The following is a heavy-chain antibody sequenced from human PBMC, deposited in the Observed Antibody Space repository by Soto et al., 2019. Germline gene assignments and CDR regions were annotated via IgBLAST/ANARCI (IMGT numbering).Heavy chain of an antibody. Sequence: EVQLVESGGGLVKPGGSLRLSCAASGFTFSSYSMNWVRQAPGKGLEWVSSISSSSSYIYYADSVKGRCTITRDNAKNFHYLAMNTLGAEDTAVYYCARGAAYCSVGSCSSHYYFDYWGPGTLVPVSS. CDR3: ARGAAYCSVGSCSSHYYFDY. CDR1: GFTFSSYS. J-gene: IGHJ4*01. D-gene: IGHD2-15*01. CDR2: ISSSSSYI. V-gene: IGHV3-21*01.